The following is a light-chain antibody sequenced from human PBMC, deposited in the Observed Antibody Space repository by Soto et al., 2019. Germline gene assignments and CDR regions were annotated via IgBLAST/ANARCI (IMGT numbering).Light chain of an antibody. V-gene: IGKV3-20*01. CDR1: QSVSSSY. J-gene: IGKJ1*01. Sequence: ESGWTQSPDTLSLSPGETATLSWRASQSVSSSYLAWYQQRPGQAPRLLIYGASSRATGVPDRFSGSGSGADFTLTISRLEPEDFAVYYCQQYGSSPTWTFGQGTKVAIK. CDR3: QQYGSSPTWT. CDR2: GAS.